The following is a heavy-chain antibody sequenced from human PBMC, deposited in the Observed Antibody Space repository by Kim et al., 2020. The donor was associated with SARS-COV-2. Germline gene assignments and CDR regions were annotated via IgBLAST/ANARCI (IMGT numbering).Heavy chain of an antibody. CDR2: IIPIFGTA. CDR1: GGTFSSYA. D-gene: IGHD6-13*01. J-gene: IGHJ4*02. CDR3: ARPAAAGTGYFDY. Sequence: SVKVSCKASGGTFSSYAISWVRQAPGQGLEWMGGIIPIFGTANYAQKFQGRVTITADESTSTAYMELSSLRSEDTAVYYCARPAAAGTGYFDYWGQGTLVTVSS. V-gene: IGHV1-69*13.